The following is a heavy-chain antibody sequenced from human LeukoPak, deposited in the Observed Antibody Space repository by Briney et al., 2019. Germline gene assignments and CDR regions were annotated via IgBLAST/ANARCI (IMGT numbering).Heavy chain of an antibody. Sequence: PGGSLRLSCAASGFTFTNSWMAWVRQAPGKGLEWVANIKQDGGTKHYMDSLKGRFTISRDNPKNSLYLQMNSLRADDTAIYYCARDTDGSLDYWGQGILVTVAS. CDR1: GFTFTNSW. V-gene: IGHV3-7*01. CDR3: ARDTDGSLDY. J-gene: IGHJ4*02. CDR2: IKQDGGTK. D-gene: IGHD1-26*01.